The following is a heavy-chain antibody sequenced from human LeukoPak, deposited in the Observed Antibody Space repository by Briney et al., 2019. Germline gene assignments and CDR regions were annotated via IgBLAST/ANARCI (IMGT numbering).Heavy chain of an antibody. CDR3: TRDMIRGVVNY. CDR2: INKDGSST. Sequence: GGSLRLTCAASGFTFNSYWMHWVRQAPGKGLLWVSRINKDGSSTSYADSVKGRFTISRDNAKNTLYLQMNSLRAEDTAVYYCTRDMIRGVVNYWGRGSPLSVSS. CDR1: GFTFNSYW. V-gene: IGHV3-74*01. J-gene: IGHJ4*02. D-gene: IGHD3-10*01.